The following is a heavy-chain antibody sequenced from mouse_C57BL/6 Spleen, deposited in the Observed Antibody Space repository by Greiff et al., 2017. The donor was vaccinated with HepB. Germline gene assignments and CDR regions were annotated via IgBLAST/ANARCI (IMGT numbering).Heavy chain of an antibody. V-gene: IGHV1-42*01. Sequence: EVQLQQSGPELVKPGASVKISCKASGYSFTGYYMNWVKQSPEKSLEWIGEINPSTGGTTYNQKFKAKATLTVDKSSSTAYMQLKSLTSEDSAVYYCARSGSNPDYWGQGTTLTVSS. CDR2: INPSTGGT. J-gene: IGHJ2*01. D-gene: IGHD1-1*01. CDR3: ARSGSNPDY. CDR1: GYSFTGYY.